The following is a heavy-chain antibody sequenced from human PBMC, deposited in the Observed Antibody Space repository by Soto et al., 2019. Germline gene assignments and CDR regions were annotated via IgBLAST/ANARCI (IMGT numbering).Heavy chain of an antibody. CDR3: ARHYCSGGSCRSYFDY. CDR1: GGSISSYY. D-gene: IGHD2-15*01. Sequence: QVQLQESGPGLVKPSETLSLTCTVSGGSISSYYWSWIRQPPGKGLEWIGYIYYSGSTNYNPSLKSRVTISVDTSKNQFSLKLSSVTAADTAVYYCARHYCSGGSCRSYFDYWGQGTLVTVSS. J-gene: IGHJ4*02. CDR2: IYYSGST. V-gene: IGHV4-59*08.